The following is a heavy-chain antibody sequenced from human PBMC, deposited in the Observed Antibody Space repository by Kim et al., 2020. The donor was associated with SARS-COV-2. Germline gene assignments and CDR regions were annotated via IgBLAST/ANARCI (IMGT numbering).Heavy chain of an antibody. V-gene: IGHV4-34*01. CDR2: INHSGST. J-gene: IGHJ4*01. Sequence: SETLSLTCAVYGGSFSGYYWSWIRQPPGKGLEWIGEINHSGSTNYNPSLKSRVTISVDTSKNQFSLKLSSVTAADTAVYYCARGRRGFSMVRGVYYFDYWGHGTLVTVSS. D-gene: IGHD3-10*01. CDR1: GGSFSGYY. CDR3: ARGRRGFSMVRGVYYFDY.